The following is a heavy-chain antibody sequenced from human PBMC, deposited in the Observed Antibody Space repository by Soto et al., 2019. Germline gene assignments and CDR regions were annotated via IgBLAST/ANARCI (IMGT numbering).Heavy chain of an antibody. J-gene: IGHJ6*02. V-gene: IGHV4-59*12. D-gene: IGHD1-26*01. CDR2: IYYSGST. CDR3: ARVGPNTQFFDSYTMDV. Sequence: PSETLSLTCTVSGGSTSSYYWSWIRQPPGKRLEWIGYIYYSGSTNYNPSLKSRVDISIDTSKKQFSLKLSSVTVADTAVYYCARVGPNTQFFDSYTMDVCGQVTMVT. CDR1: GGSTSSYY.